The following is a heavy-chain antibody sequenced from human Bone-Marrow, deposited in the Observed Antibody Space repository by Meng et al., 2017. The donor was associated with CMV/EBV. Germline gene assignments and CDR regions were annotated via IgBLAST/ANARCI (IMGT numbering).Heavy chain of an antibody. CDR1: GFTFSDHY. J-gene: IGHJ3*02. CDR2: TRNKANSYTT. CDR3: ATYYYDSSGRYDAFAI. Sequence: GGSLRLSCAASGFTFSDHYMDWVRQAPGKGLEWVGRTRNKANSYTTEYAASVKGRFTISRDDSKNSLYLQMNSLKTEDTAVYYCATYYYDSSGRYDAFAIWGQGTMVTV. D-gene: IGHD3-22*01. V-gene: IGHV3-72*01.